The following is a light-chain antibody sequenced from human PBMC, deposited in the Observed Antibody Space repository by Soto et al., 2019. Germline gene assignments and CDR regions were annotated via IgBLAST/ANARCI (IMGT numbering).Light chain of an antibody. V-gene: IGKV1-39*01. CDR2: TTS. J-gene: IGKJ1*01. CDR1: QSITTY. Sequence: DIQMTQSPSSLSAAVGDRVTITCRASQSITTYLNWYQQKPGKAPNLLIYTTSNLESGVPSKFSGSGSGTDFTLTINSLQPEAVATYVCQRSYSRPRTFGRGTKVDIK. CDR3: QRSYSRPRT.